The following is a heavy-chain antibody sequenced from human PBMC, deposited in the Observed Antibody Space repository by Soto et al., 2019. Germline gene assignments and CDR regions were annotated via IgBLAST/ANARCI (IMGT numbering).Heavy chain of an antibody. Sequence: QVQLVESGGGVVQPGRSLRLSCAASGFTFSNYGMHWVRQAPGKGLEWVAVISYDGSNRYYADSVKGRFTISRDNSKNTLYLQMNSLRGEDAAVYYCARDLWEYDFWSGYSTTSYGMDVWGQGTTVTVSS. CDR3: ARDLWEYDFWSGYSTTSYGMDV. D-gene: IGHD3-3*01. CDR2: ISYDGSNR. CDR1: GFTFSNYG. V-gene: IGHV3-30-3*01. J-gene: IGHJ6*02.